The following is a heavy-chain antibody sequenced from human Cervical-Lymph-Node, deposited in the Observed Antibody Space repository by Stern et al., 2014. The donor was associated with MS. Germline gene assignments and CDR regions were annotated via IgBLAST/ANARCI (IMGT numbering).Heavy chain of an antibody. CDR1: GNTFTGYY. J-gene: IGHJ4*02. D-gene: IGHD6-13*01. CDR2: INLSSGGT. V-gene: IGHV1-2*06. CDR3: AGAIGTWYTFDY. Sequence: QVQLVESGAEVRKPGASVKFSCKASGNTFTGYYMHWLRQAPGQGLEWMGRINLSSGGTDSPLKFQGRVTMTWDTSISTAFMELSRLTSDDTAVYCCAGAIGTWYTFDYWGRGTLVTVSS.